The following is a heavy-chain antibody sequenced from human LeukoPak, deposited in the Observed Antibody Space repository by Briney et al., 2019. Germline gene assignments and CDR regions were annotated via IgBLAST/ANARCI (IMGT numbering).Heavy chain of an antibody. CDR1: GYTFTGYY. V-gene: IGHV1-2*02. Sequence: GASVKVSCKASGYTFTGYYMHWVRQAPGQGLGWMGWINPNSGGTNYAQKFQGRVTMTRDTSISTAYMELSRLRSDDTAVYYCARDPYYYDSSGYYDYWGQGTLVTVSS. D-gene: IGHD3-22*01. CDR2: INPNSGGT. CDR3: ARDPYYYDSSGYYDY. J-gene: IGHJ4*02.